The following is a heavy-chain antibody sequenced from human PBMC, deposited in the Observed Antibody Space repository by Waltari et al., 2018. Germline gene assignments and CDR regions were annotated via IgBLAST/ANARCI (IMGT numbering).Heavy chain of an antibody. Sequence: QVQLQESGPGLVKPSQTLSLTCTVSGGSIISGSYYWSWLRQPPGKGLEWIGYIYYSGSTNYNPSLKSRVTISVDTSKNQFSLKLSSVTAADTAVYYCARAGGPTWGFGVDYWGQGTLVTVSS. CDR2: IYYSGST. J-gene: IGHJ4*02. V-gene: IGHV4-61*01. CDR3: ARAGGPTWGFGVDY. CDR1: GGSIISGSYY. D-gene: IGHD3-16*01.